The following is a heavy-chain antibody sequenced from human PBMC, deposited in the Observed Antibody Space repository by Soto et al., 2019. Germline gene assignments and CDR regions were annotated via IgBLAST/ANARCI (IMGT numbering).Heavy chain of an antibody. CDR1: GFTFSSYS. J-gene: IGHJ6*02. V-gene: IGHV3-48*02. CDR3: ARGVDV. CDR2: ISSRSNTI. Sequence: EVQLVESGGGLVQPGGSLRLSCAASGFTFSSYSMNWVRQAPGQGLERVSYISSRSNTIYYADSMKGRLTISRDNAKYALYLPMNSLRDEAAAVYYCARGVDVWGQGTTVTVSS.